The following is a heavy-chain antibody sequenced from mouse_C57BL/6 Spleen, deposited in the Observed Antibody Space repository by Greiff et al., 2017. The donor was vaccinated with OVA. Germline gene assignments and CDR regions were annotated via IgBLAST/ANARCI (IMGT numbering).Heavy chain of an antibody. CDR2: IDPSDSYT. CDR3: ARGVGSTLYYFDY. CDR1: GYTFTSYW. D-gene: IGHD1-1*01. J-gene: IGHJ2*01. Sequence: VQLQQPGAELVMPGASVKLSCKASGYTFTSYWMHWVKQRPGQGLEWIGEIDPSDSYTNYNQKFKGKSTLTVDKSSSTAYMQLSSLTSEDSAVYYCARGVGSTLYYFDYWGQGTTLTVSS. V-gene: IGHV1-69*01.